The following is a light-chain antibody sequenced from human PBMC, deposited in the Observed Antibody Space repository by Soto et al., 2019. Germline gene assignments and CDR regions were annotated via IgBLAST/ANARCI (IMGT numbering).Light chain of an antibody. V-gene: IGLV3-21*02. CDR2: DDA. Sequence: SYELTQPPSVPVAPGQTARIPCRGNKIGAKSVHWYQQRPGQAPVVVVYDDADRPSGIPERFSVSKSGASASLAITGLQAEDEADYYCQSYDSSLSRRWVFGGGTKLTVL. CDR3: QSYDSSLSRRWV. J-gene: IGLJ3*02. CDR1: KIGAKS.